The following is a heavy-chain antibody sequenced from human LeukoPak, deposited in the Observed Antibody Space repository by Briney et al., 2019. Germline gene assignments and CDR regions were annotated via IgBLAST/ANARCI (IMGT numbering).Heavy chain of an antibody. V-gene: IGHV3-23*01. CDR1: GFTFSSYG. CDR2: ISGSGGST. D-gene: IGHD2-15*01. J-gene: IGHJ4*02. Sequence: GGSLRLSCAASGFTFSSYGMSWVRQAPGKGLEWVSAISGSGGSTYYADSVKGRFTISRDNSKNTLYLQMNSLRAEDTAVYYCAKATLGYCSGGSCYTFEYWGQGTLVTVSS. CDR3: AKATLGYCSGGSCYTFEY.